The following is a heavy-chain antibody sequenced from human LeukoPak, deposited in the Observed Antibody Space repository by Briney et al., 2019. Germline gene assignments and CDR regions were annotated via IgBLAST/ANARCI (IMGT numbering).Heavy chain of an antibody. Sequence: GGSLRLSCAASGFTFSSYGMSWVRQAPGKGLEWVSSISGSGGSTYYADSVKGRFTISRDNSKNTLYLQMNSLRAEDTAVYYCAKARDMITFGGVIVMSDYWGQGALVTVSS. V-gene: IGHV3-23*01. J-gene: IGHJ4*02. D-gene: IGHD3-16*02. CDR3: AKARDMITFGGVIVMSDY. CDR2: ISGSGGST. CDR1: GFTFSSYG.